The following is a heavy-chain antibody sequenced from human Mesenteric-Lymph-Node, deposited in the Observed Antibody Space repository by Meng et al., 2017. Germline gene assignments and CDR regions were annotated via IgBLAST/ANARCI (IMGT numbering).Heavy chain of an antibody. Sequence: SETLSLTCTVSSFSLNTDYYWGWIRQPPGKGLEWIGNFHYSGSTNYNPSLKSRVTISVDTSKNQFSLKLNSVTAADTAVYFCTRASVWFSGNYWVQGTLVTVSS. J-gene: IGHJ4*02. CDR1: SFSLNTDYY. CDR3: TRASVWFSGNY. CDR2: FHYSGST. V-gene: IGHV4-38-2*02. D-gene: IGHD3-10*01.